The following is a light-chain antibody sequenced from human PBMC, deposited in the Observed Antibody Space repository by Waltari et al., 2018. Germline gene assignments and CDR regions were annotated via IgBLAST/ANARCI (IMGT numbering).Light chain of an antibody. CDR2: EGS. J-gene: IGLJ2*01. Sequence: QSALTQPASVSGSLGQPITISCTGANSAVGTYNLVSWYQQHPGKAPKLMIYEGSKRPSGVSNRFSGSQSGNTASLTISGLQAEDDGDYYCCSYAGSSTYVLFGGGTKLTVL. CDR1: NSAVGTYNL. V-gene: IGLV2-23*01. CDR3: CSYAGSSTYVL.